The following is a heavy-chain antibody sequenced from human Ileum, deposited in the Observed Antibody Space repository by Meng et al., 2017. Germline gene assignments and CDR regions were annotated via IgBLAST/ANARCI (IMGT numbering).Heavy chain of an antibody. J-gene: IGHJ4*02. Sequence: QLTLKESGPTLVKPTQTLTLTFTFSGFSLSTSGGRVGWIRQPPGKALEWLALIYWDDDKRYSPSLKSRLTITKDTSKNQVVLTMTNMDPVDTATYYCAHRGEQHDYWGQGTLVTVSS. CDR1: GFSLSTSGGR. CDR2: IYWDDDK. D-gene: IGHD6-13*01. V-gene: IGHV2-5*02. CDR3: AHRGEQHDY.